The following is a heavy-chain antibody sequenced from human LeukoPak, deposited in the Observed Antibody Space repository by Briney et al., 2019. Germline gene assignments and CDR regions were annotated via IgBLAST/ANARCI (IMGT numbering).Heavy chain of an antibody. CDR2: IYYSGST. Sequence: SETLSLTCTVSGGSISSHYWSWIRQPPGKGLEWIGYIYYSGSTNYNPSLKSRVTISVDTSKNQFSLKLSSVTAADTAVYYCARDLHKYYYDSSGYYNNWYFDLWGRGTLVTVSS. CDR1: GGSISSHY. J-gene: IGHJ2*01. D-gene: IGHD3-22*01. CDR3: ARDLHKYYYDSSGYYNNWYFDL. V-gene: IGHV4-59*11.